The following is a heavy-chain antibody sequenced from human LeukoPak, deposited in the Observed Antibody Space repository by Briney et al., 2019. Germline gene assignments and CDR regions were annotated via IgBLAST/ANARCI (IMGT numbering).Heavy chain of an antibody. J-gene: IGHJ4*02. CDR2: ISYDGSDK. D-gene: IGHD2-21*02. Sequence: GGSLRLSCAASGFTFSSYAMHWVRQAPGKGLEWVAVISYDGSDKYYADSVKGRFTISRDNSRNTLFLQMNSLRAEDTAVYFCARDVGGGDTFDYWGQGTLVTVSS. V-gene: IGHV3-30*04. CDR1: GFTFSSYA. CDR3: ARDVGGGDTFDY.